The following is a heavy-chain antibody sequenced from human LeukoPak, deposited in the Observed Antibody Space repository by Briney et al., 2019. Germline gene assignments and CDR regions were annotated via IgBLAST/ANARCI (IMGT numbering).Heavy chain of an antibody. CDR3: ARGGDSSSWSDY. V-gene: IGHV1-18*01. D-gene: IGHD6-13*01. Sequence: ASVKVSCKASGYIFVSYGLTWVRQSPGQGLEWMGWISAYNGNTNYAQKLQGRVTMTTDTSTSTAYMELRSLRSDDTAVYYCARGGDSSSWSDYWGQGTLVTVSS. J-gene: IGHJ4*02. CDR1: GYIFVSYG. CDR2: ISAYNGNT.